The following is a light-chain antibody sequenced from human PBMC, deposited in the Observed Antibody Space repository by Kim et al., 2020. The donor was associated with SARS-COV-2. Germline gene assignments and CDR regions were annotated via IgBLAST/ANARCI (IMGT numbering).Light chain of an antibody. CDR1: SSDVGGHNY. Sequence: QSALTQPPSASGSPGQSVTISCTGTSSDVGGHNYVSWYQHHPGKAPKLMIYEVSKRPSGVPDRFSGSKSGYTASLTVSGLQPEDEAYYYCSSYTGGNVVLFGGGTQLTVL. V-gene: IGLV2-8*01. CDR3: SSYTGGNVVL. CDR2: EVS. J-gene: IGLJ3*02.